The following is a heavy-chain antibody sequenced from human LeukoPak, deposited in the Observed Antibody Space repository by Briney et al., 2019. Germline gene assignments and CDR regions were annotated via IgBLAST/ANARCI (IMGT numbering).Heavy chain of an antibody. CDR2: ISGSGGST. CDR1: GFTFSSYA. Sequence: GGSLRLSCAASGFTFSSYAMSWVRQAPGKGLEWVSAISGSGGSTYYADSVKSQFTISRDNSKNTLHLQMNNLRAEDTAVYYCAKGQQRSSWYWFDPWGQGSLVTVSS. J-gene: IGHJ5*02. D-gene: IGHD6-13*01. V-gene: IGHV3-23*01. CDR3: AKGQQRSSWYWFDP.